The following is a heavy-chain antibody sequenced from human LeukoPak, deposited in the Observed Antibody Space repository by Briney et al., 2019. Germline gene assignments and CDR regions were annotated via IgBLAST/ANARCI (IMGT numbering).Heavy chain of an antibody. CDR2: ISDGGGVA. J-gene: IGHJ4*02. D-gene: IGHD3-10*01. CDR3: AKDLRGSGNYGYFDY. Sequence: PGGSLRLSCAASGFTFSSNAMSWVRQAPGQGLEWVSSISDGGGVAYYADSVKGRFTISRDNSKDTLYLQMDSLRAEDTALYYCAKDLRGSGNYGYFDYWGQGILVTVSS. V-gene: IGHV3-23*01. CDR1: GFTFSSNA.